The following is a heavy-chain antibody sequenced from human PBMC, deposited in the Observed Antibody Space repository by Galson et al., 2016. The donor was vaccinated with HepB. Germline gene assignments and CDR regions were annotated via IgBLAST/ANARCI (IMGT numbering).Heavy chain of an antibody. D-gene: IGHD4-11*01. J-gene: IGHJ4*02. Sequence: SLRLSCAASGFVFSSYGIHWVRQAPGKGLEWVALIWHDGSNKYYADSVKGRFTISRDNSKNTLYLQMNSLRAEDTAVYYCARDPVASSTWYYFDYWGQGTLVTVSS. CDR1: GFVFSSYG. CDR2: IWHDGSNK. CDR3: ARDPVASSTWYYFDY. V-gene: IGHV3-33*01.